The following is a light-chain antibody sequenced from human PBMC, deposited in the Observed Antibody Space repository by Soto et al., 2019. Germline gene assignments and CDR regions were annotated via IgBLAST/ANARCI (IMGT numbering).Light chain of an antibody. CDR3: QQYNYWPPWT. CDR1: QSVSNS. CDR2: DAS. V-gene: IGKV3-15*01. J-gene: IGKJ1*01. Sequence: ILMTQSPATLSVSPGERATLSCSASQSVSNSLAWYQQKPGQAPRLLIYDASTRATGIPARFSGSGSGTEFTLTIGGLQSEDFAVYYCQQYNYWPPWTFGQGTKVEIK.